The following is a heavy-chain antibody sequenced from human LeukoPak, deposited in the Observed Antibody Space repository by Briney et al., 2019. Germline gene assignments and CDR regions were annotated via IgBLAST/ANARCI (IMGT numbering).Heavy chain of an antibody. J-gene: IGHJ4*02. CDR3: AKDSVEKMALDY. D-gene: IGHD5-24*01. Sequence: GGSLRLSCAASGFTFSSYGMHWVRQAPGKGLEWVAVIWYDGSNKYYADSVKGRFTISRDNSKNTLYLQMNSLRAEDTAVYYCAKDSVEKMALDYWGQGTLVTVSS. CDR2: IWYDGSNK. CDR1: GFTFSSYG. V-gene: IGHV3-33*06.